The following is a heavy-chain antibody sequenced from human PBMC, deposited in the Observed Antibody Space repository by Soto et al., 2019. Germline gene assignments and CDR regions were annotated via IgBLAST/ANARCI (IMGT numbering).Heavy chain of an antibody. CDR3: AHRLGIAAAGTSEYFQH. J-gene: IGHJ1*01. Sequence: SGPTLVNPTQTLTLTCTFSGFSLTTSGVGVGWIRQPPGKALEWLALIYWSDDKRYSPSLKSRLTITKDSSKNQVVLTMTNMDPVDTATYYCAHRLGIAAAGTSEYFQHWGQGTLVTVS. CDR1: GFSLTTSGVG. V-gene: IGHV2-5*01. CDR2: IYWSDDK. D-gene: IGHD6-13*01.